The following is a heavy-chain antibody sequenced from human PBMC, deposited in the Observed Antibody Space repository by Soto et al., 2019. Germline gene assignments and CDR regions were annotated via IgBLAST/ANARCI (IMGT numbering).Heavy chain of an antibody. Sequence: QLQLQESGPGLVKPSETLSLTCTVSGCSISSSSYYWGWIRQPPGKGLEWIGSIYYSGSTYYNPSLKSRVTISVETSKNQFSLKLSSVTAADTAVYYCARPSIAARPTYAFDIWGQGTMVTVSS. CDR2: IYYSGST. V-gene: IGHV4-39*01. J-gene: IGHJ3*02. CDR3: ARPSIAARPTYAFDI. D-gene: IGHD6-6*01. CDR1: GCSISSSSYY.